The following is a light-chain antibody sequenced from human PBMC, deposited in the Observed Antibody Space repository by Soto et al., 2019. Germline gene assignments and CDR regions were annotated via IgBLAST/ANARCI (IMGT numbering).Light chain of an antibody. CDR3: APWGASLNGWV. CDR2: SND. Sequence: QSVLTQPPSASGTPGQRVTISCSGSSSNIGSNTVNWYQQLPGTAPKLLIYSNDQRPSGVPDRFSGSKSDTSASLAISGLQSEDEADYYCAPWGASLNGWVFGGGTKVTVL. CDR1: SSNIGSNT. V-gene: IGLV1-44*01. J-gene: IGLJ3*02.